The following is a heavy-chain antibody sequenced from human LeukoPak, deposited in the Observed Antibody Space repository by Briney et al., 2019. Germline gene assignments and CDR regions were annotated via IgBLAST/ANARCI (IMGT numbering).Heavy chain of an antibody. CDR3: ARVVFCSGGSCYYYFDY. CDR2: IYHSGGT. Sequence: SETLSLTCTVSGGSLSSGSYSWSWIRQPPGKGLELIGYIYHSGGTNYSPSLKSRVTISADTSKNQFSLKLSSVTAADTAVYYCARVVFCSGGSCYYYFDYWGQGTLVTVSS. J-gene: IGHJ4*02. D-gene: IGHD2-15*01. V-gene: IGHV4-61*01. CDR1: GGSLSSGSYS.